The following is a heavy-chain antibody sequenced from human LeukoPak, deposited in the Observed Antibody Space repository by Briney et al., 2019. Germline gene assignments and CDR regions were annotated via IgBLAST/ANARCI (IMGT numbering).Heavy chain of an antibody. CDR1: GYTFTGYY. V-gene: IGHV1-2*02. J-gene: IGHJ4*02. Sequence: ASVKVSCKASGYTFTGYYMHWVRQAPGQGLEWMGWINPNSGGTNYAQKFQGRVTMTRDTSISTAYMELSRLRSDDTAVYYCVRLKVVATITPLRDYWGQGTLVTVSS. CDR3: VRLKVVATITPLRDY. CDR2: INPNSGGT. D-gene: IGHD5-24*01.